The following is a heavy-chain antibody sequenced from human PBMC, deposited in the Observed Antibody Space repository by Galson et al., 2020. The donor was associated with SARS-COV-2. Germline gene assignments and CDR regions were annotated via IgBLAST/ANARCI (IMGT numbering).Heavy chain of an antibody. CDR1: GGSISSGGYY. CDR2: IYYSGRT. J-gene: IGHJ6*02. CDR3: ARARRGWGDYCYGMDV. Sequence: SQTLSLTCTVSGGSISSGGYYWSWIRQHPGKGLEWNGYIYYSGRTYYNPSLKSRVTISVDTSKNQFSLKLSSVTAADTAVYYCARARRGWGDYCYGMDVWGQGTTVTVSS. V-gene: IGHV4-31*03. D-gene: IGHD3-16*01.